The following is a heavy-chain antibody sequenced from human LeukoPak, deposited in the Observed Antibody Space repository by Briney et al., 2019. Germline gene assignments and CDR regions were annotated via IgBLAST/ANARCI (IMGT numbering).Heavy chain of an antibody. D-gene: IGHD6-6*01. CDR3: ARKYFIATRPLWFDT. CDR2: VYHGGST. J-gene: IGHJ5*02. Sequence: PSETLSLTCTVSGDSITSNSHYWAWIRQPPGKGLEWIGSVYHGGSTLYTPSLRSRVTISVDTSKKQFSLRLMSVTAADTAVYHCARKYFIATRPLWFDTWGQGALVTVSS. CDR1: GDSITSNSHY. V-gene: IGHV4-39*01.